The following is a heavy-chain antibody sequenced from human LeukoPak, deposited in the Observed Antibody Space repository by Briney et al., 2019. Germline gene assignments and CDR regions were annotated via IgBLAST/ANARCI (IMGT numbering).Heavy chain of an antibody. D-gene: IGHD4-17*01. J-gene: IGHJ3*02. CDR3: ARDNGDYAFDI. Sequence: SETLSLTCTVSGGSISSYYWSWIRQPPGKGLEWIGYIYYSGSINYNPSLKSRVTISVDTSKNQFSLKLSSVTAADTAVYYCARDNGDYAFDIWGQGTMVTVSS. CDR1: GGSISSYY. CDR2: IYYSGSI. V-gene: IGHV4-59*01.